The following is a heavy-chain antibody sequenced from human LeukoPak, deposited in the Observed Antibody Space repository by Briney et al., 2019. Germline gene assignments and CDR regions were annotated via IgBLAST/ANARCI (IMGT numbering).Heavy chain of an antibody. CDR1: GGSISNGDYY. CDR3: ARAYSSSWYFNWFDP. V-gene: IGHV4-39*07. Sequence: SETLSLTCTVSGGSISNGDYYWGWIRQPPGKGLEWIGSIYYSGSTYYNPSLKSRVTISVDTSKNQFSLKLSSVTAADTAVYYCARAYSSSWYFNWFDPWGQGTLVTVSS. D-gene: IGHD6-13*01. CDR2: IYYSGST. J-gene: IGHJ5*02.